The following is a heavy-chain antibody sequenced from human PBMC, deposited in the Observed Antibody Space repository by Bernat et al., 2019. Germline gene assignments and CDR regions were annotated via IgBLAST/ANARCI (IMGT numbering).Heavy chain of an antibody. V-gene: IGHV3-23*01. CDR1: GITFSSYG. CDR2: IRGSGGGT. Sequence: EVQLLESGGALVQPGGSLRLSCVASGITFSSYGMSWVRQAPGKGLEWVSSIRGSGGGTYYAHSVKGRFTSSRDNSKNTLYPHMNSLRAEDTAVYHCAKRQRAEPGYGMDVWGQGTTVTVSS. CDR3: AKRQRAEPGYGMDV. D-gene: IGHD1-1*01. J-gene: IGHJ6*02.